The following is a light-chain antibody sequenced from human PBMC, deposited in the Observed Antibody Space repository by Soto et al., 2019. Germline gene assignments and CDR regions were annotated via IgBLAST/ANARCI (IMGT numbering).Light chain of an antibody. CDR3: QQFNAYPLT. CDR2: GAS. CDR1: QGISDY. J-gene: IGKJ4*01. Sequence: DIQLTQSPSFLSASVGDRVTISCRASQGISDYLAWYQQKPGKAPKLLIYGASTLQSGVPSRFSGSASGTEFTLPISSRQPEDFATYFCQQFNAYPLTFGGGTKLEIK. V-gene: IGKV1-9*01.